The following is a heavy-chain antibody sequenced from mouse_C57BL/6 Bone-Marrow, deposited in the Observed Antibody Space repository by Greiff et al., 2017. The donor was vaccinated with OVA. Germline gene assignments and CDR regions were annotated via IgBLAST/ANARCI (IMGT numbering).Heavy chain of an antibody. V-gene: IGHV14-4*01. D-gene: IGHD2-3*01. CDR1: GFNIKDDY. CDR2: IDPENGDT. Sequence: EVQLQQSGAELVRPGASVKLSCTASGFNIKDDYMHWVKRRPEQGLEWIGWIDPENGDTEYASKFQGKATITADTSSNTAYLQLRSLTSEDTAVYYCTTEMGTPAFDYFDYWGQGTTLTVSS. CDR3: TTEMGTPAFDYFDY. J-gene: IGHJ2*01.